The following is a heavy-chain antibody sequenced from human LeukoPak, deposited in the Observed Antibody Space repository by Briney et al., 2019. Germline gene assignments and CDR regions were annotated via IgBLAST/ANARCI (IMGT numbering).Heavy chain of an antibody. J-gene: IGHJ4*02. Sequence: GGSLRLSCAASGFTFRTYAMHWVRQAPGKGLEWVSAISGSGGSTYYADSVKGRFTISRDNSKNTLYLQMNSLRAEDTAVYYCANFPTAMSYWGQGTLVTVSS. V-gene: IGHV3-23*01. CDR1: GFTFRTYA. D-gene: IGHD5-18*01. CDR2: ISGSGGST. CDR3: ANFPTAMSY.